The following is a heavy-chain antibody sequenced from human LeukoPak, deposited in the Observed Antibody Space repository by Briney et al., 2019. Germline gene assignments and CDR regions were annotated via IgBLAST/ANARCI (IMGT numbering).Heavy chain of an antibody. V-gene: IGHV5-51*01. CDR3: AGRGYDAEWFDP. Sequence: GESLKISCKASGYSFTSYWIGWVRQMPGKGLEWMGIIYPGDSDTRCHLSFQGQVIISADKSIGTAYLQGSSPKATDSAMRYCAGRGYDAEWFDPWGQGTLVTVSS. CDR1: GYSFTSYW. CDR2: IYPGDSDT. D-gene: IGHD5-12*01. J-gene: IGHJ5*02.